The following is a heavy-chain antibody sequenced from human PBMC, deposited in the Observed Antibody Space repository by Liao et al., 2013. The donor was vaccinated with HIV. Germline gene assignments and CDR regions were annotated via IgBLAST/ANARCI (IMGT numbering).Heavy chain of an antibody. D-gene: IGHD2-15*01. CDR3: ARDEVIYSDRGGHWVLDV. V-gene: IGHV4-39*07. CDR2: VYFGGYS. CDR1: GGSINRSTYY. Sequence: QLQLQESGPGLVKSSETLSLTCKVSGGSINRSTYYWGWIRQSPGKGLEWIGSVYFGGYSYYNPSLKSRVTISVDTPANELSLKVDSVTAADTAVYYCARDEVIYSDRGGHWVLDVWGKGTTVTVSS. J-gene: IGHJ6*04.